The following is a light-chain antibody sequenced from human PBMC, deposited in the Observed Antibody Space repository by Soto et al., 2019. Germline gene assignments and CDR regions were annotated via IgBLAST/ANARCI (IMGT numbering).Light chain of an antibody. Sequence: EIVLTQSPGTLSLSPVERATLSCMASQIVRSSYLAWYQQKPGQTPRLLIYVASTRATGIPDRFSGSGSGTDFTLTISRLEPEDFAVYYCQQYAGLPYTFGLGTKVDIK. V-gene: IGKV3-20*01. CDR3: QQYAGLPYT. J-gene: IGKJ2*01. CDR1: QIVRSSY. CDR2: VAS.